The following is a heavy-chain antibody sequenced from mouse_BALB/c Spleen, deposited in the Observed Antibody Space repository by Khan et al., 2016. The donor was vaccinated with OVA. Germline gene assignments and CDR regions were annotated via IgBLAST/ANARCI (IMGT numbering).Heavy chain of an antibody. V-gene: IGHV5-6*01. CDR1: GFTFRNYG. CDR2: INSNGSYT. J-gene: IGHJ3*01. Sequence: EVQGVESGGDLVKPGGSLKLSCADSGFTFRNYGMSWVRQIPDKMLEWVSTINSNGSYTYYPGSVKGRFTISSNIAKNTLDLEMSSLKSDDTAMYYCASHLTGSFAYWGQGTLVT. D-gene: IGHD4-1*01. CDR3: ASHLTGSFAY.